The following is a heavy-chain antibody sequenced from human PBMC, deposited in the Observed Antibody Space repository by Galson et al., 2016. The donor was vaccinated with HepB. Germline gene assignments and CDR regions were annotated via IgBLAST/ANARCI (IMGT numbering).Heavy chain of an antibody. V-gene: IGHV3-33*01. D-gene: IGHD1-26*01. Sequence: LRLSCAASGFTFSSYGMHWVRQAPGKGLEWVALIWYDGNNKYYADSVKGRFTISRDNAKNSLYLQMNSLRAEDTAVYYCARGSYWLLQHGDYFDYWGQGTLVTVSS. CDR3: ARGSYWLLQHGDYFDY. J-gene: IGHJ4*02. CDR1: GFTFSSYG. CDR2: IWYDGNNK.